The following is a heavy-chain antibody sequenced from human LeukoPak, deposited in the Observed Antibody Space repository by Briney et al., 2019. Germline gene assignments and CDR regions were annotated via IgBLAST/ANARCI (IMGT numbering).Heavy chain of an antibody. CDR3: VLDIVVVPAAIHNRFDP. V-gene: IGHV1-18*01. D-gene: IGHD2-2*02. CDR1: GYTFTSYG. CDR2: ISAYNGNT. J-gene: IGHJ5*02. Sequence: ASVKVSCKASGYTFTSYGISWVRQAPGQGLEWMGWISAYNGNTNYAQKLQGRVTMTTDTSTSTAYMELRSLRSDDTAVYYCVLDIVVVPAAIHNRFDPWGQGTLVTVSS.